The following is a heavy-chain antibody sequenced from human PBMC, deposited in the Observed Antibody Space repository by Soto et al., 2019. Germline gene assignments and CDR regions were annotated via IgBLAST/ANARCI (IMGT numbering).Heavy chain of an antibody. J-gene: IGHJ6*03. D-gene: IGHD3-9*01. CDR2: IYYSGST. V-gene: IGHV4-39*01. Sequence: PSETLSLTCTVSGGSISSSSYYWGWIRQPPGKGLEWIGSIYYSGSTYYNPSLKSRVTISVDTSKNQFSLKLSSVTAADTAVYYCASTPFDWLLPGIYYMDVWGKGTTVTVSS. CDR3: ASTPFDWLLPGIYYMDV. CDR1: GGSISSSSYY.